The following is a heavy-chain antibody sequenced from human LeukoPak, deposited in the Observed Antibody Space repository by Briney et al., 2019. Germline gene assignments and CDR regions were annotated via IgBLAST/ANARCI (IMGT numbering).Heavy chain of an antibody. D-gene: IGHD5-18*01. CDR2: INHSGST. V-gene: IGHV4-34*01. CDR1: GGSFSGYY. J-gene: IGHJ4*02. Sequence: PSETLSLTCAVYGGSFSGYYWSWIRQPPGKGLEWIGEINHSGSTNYNPSLKSRVTISVDTSKNQSSLKLSSVTAADTAVYYCARGAGYSYGYGDYWGQGTLVTVSS. CDR3: ARGAGYSYGYGDY.